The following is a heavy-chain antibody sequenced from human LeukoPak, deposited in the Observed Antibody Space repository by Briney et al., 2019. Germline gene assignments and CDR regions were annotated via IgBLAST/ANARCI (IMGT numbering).Heavy chain of an antibody. J-gene: IGHJ5*02. V-gene: IGHV4-4*07. Sequence: PSETLSLTCTASCGSISTYFWSWVRQPAGKGLEWIGRIYTSGSTNYNPSLKSRVNISVDTSKNQFCLKMTSVTAADTAVYYCARGKGQLDLWGQGTLVTVSS. D-gene: IGHD5-24*01. CDR3: ARGKGQLDL. CDR1: CGSISTYF. CDR2: IYTSGST.